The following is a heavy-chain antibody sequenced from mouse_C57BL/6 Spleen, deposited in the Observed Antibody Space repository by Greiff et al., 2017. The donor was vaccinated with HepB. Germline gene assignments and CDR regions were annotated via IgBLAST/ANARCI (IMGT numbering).Heavy chain of an antibody. CDR1: GYTFTDYY. J-gene: IGHJ4*01. D-gene: IGHD1-1*01. CDR2: IYPGSGNT. Sequence: VQLQQSGAELVRPGASVKLSCKASGYTFTDYYINWVKQRPGQGLEWIARIYPGSGNTYYNEKFKGKATLTAEKSSSTAYMQLSSLTSEDSAVYFCARRGDYYGSSPMDYWGQGTSVTVSS. CDR3: ARRGDYYGSSPMDY. V-gene: IGHV1-76*01.